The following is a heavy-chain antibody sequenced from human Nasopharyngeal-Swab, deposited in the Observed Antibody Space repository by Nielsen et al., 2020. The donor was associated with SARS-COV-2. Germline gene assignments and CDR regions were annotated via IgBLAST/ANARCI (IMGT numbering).Heavy chain of an antibody. CDR1: GFQFAENT. CDR3: AGESGPNGFDI. Sequence: GESLQISCAASGFQFAENTMHLVRHTPEKDLQWVSLVRGDDGTYYADSVRGRFTVSRDNAKNSLYLQMNSLRVEDTALYYCAGESGPNGFDIWGQGAMITVSS. V-gene: IGHV3-43*01. CDR2: VRGDDGT. J-gene: IGHJ3*02. D-gene: IGHD2-15*01.